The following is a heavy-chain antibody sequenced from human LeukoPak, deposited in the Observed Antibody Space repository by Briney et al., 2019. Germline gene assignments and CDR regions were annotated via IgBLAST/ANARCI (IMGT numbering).Heavy chain of an antibody. V-gene: IGHV3-74*01. J-gene: IGHJ5*02. D-gene: IGHD3-22*01. CDR2: INSDGSST. CDR1: GFTFSTYW. Sequence: GGSLRLSCAASGFTFSTYWMHWVRQAPGKGLVWVSRINSDGSSTSYADSVKGRFTVSRDNAKNTLFLQMNSLRADDTAVYYCARDYYDSSGYYYAWGQGTLVTVSS. CDR3: ARDYYDSSGYYYA.